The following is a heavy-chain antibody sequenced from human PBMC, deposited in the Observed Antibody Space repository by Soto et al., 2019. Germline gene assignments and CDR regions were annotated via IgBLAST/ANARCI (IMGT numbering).Heavy chain of an antibody. CDR1: GDSVSNNSVA. V-gene: IGHV6-1*01. J-gene: IGHJ4*02. CDR3: ARTLRGRGVKYFDD. D-gene: IGHD3-10*01. Sequence: SQTLSLTCAISGDSVSNNSVAWNWVRQSPSRGLEWLGRTYYRSKWHYDYAPSVRSRITINPDTSKNHFSLQLNSVSPEDAAVYYCARTLRGRGVKYFDDWGQGTLVTVSS. CDR2: TYYRSKWHY.